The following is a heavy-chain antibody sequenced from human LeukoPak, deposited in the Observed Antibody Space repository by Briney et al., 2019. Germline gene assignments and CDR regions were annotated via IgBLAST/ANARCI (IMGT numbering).Heavy chain of an antibody. CDR2: IKSKTDGGTT. J-gene: IGHJ4*02. V-gene: IGHV3-15*01. Sequence: GGSLRLSCAASGFTFSNAWMSWVRQAPGKGLEWVGRIKSKTDGGTTDYAAPVKGRFTISRDDSKNTLYLQMNSLKTEDTAVYYCTTGTYYYDISGYSLPFDYWGQGTLVTVSS. CDR1: GFTFSNAW. CDR3: TTGTYYYDISGYSLPFDY. D-gene: IGHD3-22*01.